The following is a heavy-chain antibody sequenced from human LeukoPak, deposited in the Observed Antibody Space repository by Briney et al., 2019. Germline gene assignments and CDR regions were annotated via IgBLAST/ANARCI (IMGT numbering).Heavy chain of an antibody. CDR3: AGDLDCSGGSCYSESADYYYYYGMDV. D-gene: IGHD2-15*01. CDR1: GYTFTSYY. J-gene: IGHJ6*02. Sequence: SVKVSCKASGYTFTSYYMHWVRQAPGQGLEWMGIINPSGGSTSYAQKFQGRVTMTRDTSTSTVYMELSSLRSEDTAVYYCAGDLDCSGGSCYSESADYYYYYGMDVWGQGTTVTVSS. CDR2: INPSGGST. V-gene: IGHV1-46*01.